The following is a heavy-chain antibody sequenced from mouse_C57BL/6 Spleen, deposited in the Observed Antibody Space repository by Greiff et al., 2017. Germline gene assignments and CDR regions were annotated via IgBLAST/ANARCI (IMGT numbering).Heavy chain of an antibody. CDR1: GYAFSSSW. V-gene: IGHV1-82*01. Sequence: VQLQQSGPELVKPGASVKISCKASGYAFSSSWMNWVKQRPGKGLEWIGRIYPGDGDTNYNGKFKGKATLTADKSSSTAYMQLSSLTSEDSAVYFCARYYDYDMYFDVWGTGTTVTVSS. D-gene: IGHD2-4*01. J-gene: IGHJ1*03. CDR3: ARYYDYDMYFDV. CDR2: IYPGDGDT.